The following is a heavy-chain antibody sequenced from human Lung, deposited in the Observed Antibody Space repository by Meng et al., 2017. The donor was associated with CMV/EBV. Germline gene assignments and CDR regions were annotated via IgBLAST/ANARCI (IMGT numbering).Heavy chain of an antibody. J-gene: IGHJ4*02. CDR3: ARSKDQLTYYFDY. V-gene: IGHV2-26*01. CDR2: ISSNDAR. D-gene: IGHD2-2*01. CDR1: GFSVSNARMG. Sequence: SGXXLVXPTETLTLTCAVSGFSVSNARMGVSWIRQPPGKALEWLGHISSNDARSYSSSMKSRITVSKDTSKSQVVLTMTNMDPADTATYHCARSKDQLTYYFDYWXQGTLVTVSS.